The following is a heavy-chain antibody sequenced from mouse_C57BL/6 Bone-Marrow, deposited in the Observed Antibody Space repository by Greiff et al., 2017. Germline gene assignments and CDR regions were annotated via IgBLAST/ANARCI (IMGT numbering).Heavy chain of an antibody. V-gene: IGHV5-6*01. D-gene: IGHD3-2*01. CDR1: GFTFSSYG. J-gene: IGHJ3*01. CDR2: ISSGGSYT. CDR3: ASPRHY. Sequence: EVKLVESGGDLVKPGGSLKLSCAASGFTFSSYGMSWVRQTPDKRLEWVATISSGGSYTYYPDSVKGRFTISRDNAKNTLYLQMSSLKSEDTAMYYCASPRHYWGQGTLVTVSA.